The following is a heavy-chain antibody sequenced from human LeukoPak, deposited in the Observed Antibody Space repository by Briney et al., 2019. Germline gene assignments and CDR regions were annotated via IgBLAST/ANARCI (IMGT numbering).Heavy chain of an antibody. CDR2: ISTTSSTI. V-gene: IGHV3-48*01. Sequence: GGSLRLSCAASGFAFSNYLMNWVRQVPGQGLEWLSYISTTSSTIYYADSVKGRFTISRDNAKNSLHLQLNSLRVEDTAIYYCAREVTISGTPGGFDYWGQGTLVTVSS. CDR3: AREVTISGTPGGFDY. J-gene: IGHJ4*02. CDR1: GFAFSNYL. D-gene: IGHD1-20*01.